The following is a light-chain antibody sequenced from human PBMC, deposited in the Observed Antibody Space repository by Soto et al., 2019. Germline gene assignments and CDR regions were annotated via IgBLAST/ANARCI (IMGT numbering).Light chain of an antibody. CDR3: SSYTTSSTRV. CDR1: SSDVGIYNY. Sequence: LTQPASVSGSPGQSIAISCTGSSSDVGIYNYVSWYQQHPGKVPKLIIYEVTNRPSGVSNRFSGSKSGNTASLTISGLQAEDGADYYCSSYTTSSTRVFGTGTKVTVL. V-gene: IGLV2-14*01. J-gene: IGLJ1*01. CDR2: EVT.